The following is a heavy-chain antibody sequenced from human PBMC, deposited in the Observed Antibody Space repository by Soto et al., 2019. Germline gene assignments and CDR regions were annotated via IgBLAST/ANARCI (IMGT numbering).Heavy chain of an antibody. Sequence: GVPLRVSWAASGVTFGDYSRSWVRQAPGKGLEWVSSISSSSSYIYYADSVKGRFTISRDNAKNSLYLQMNSLRAEDTAVYYCARDFMWSVDYWGQGTLVTVSS. CDR2: ISSSSSYI. D-gene: IGHD2-21*01. CDR3: ARDFMWSVDY. V-gene: IGHV3-21*01. CDR1: GVTFGDYS. J-gene: IGHJ4*02.